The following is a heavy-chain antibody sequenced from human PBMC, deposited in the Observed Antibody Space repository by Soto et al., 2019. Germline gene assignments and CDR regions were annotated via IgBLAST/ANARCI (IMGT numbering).Heavy chain of an antibody. CDR2: IYYSGST. V-gene: IGHV4-59*01. D-gene: IGHD2-15*01. CDR1: GGSISTYW. CDR3: ARSRGSTRSFDY. Sequence: PSETLSLTGTVSGGSISTYWWSWIRQPPRKGLEWIGYIYYSGSTNYNPSLKSRVTISVDTSKNQFSLKLTSVTAADTAVYYCARSRGSTRSFDYWGQGTLVTVSS. J-gene: IGHJ4*02.